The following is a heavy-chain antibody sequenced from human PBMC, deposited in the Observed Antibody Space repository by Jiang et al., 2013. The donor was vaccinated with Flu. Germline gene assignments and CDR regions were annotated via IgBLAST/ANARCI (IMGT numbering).Heavy chain of an antibody. J-gene: IGHJ4*02. CDR2: IYYSGST. V-gene: IGHV4-61*07. CDR3: ARRMVRGVIRYFDY. Sequence: IRQPPGKGLEWIGYIYYSGSTNYNPSLKSRVTISVDTSKNQFSLKLSSVTAADTAVYYCARRMVRGVIRYFDYWGQGTLVTVSS. D-gene: IGHD3-10*01.